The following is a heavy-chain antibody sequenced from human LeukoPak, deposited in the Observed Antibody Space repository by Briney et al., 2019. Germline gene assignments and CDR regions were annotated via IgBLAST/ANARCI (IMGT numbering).Heavy chain of an antibody. CDR3: ARTPGGCSGGSCYSGSFDY. V-gene: IGHV3-33*01. J-gene: IGHJ4*02. CDR2: IWYDGSNK. D-gene: IGHD2-15*01. CDR1: GFTFSSYG. Sequence: PGRSLRLSCAASGFTFSSYGMHWVRQAPGKGLEWVAVIWYDGSNKYYADSVKGRFTISRDNSKNTLYLQMNSLRAEDTAVYYCARTPGGCSGGSCYSGSFDYWGQGTLATVSS.